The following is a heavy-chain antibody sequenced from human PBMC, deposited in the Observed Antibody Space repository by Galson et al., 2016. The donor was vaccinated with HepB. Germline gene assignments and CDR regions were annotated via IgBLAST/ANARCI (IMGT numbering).Heavy chain of an antibody. J-gene: IGHJ4*02. CDR3: ARWAGFYLDS. CDR1: GYTFTNYD. CDR2: MNPSSGNT. D-gene: IGHD6-25*01. V-gene: IGHV1-8*01. Sequence: SVKVSCKASGYTFTNYDINWVRQATGRGLEWMGWMNPSSGNTGYAQKFQGRITMTRNTSISTAHMELSSLRSEDTAVYYCARWAGFYLDSWGQGTLVTVSS.